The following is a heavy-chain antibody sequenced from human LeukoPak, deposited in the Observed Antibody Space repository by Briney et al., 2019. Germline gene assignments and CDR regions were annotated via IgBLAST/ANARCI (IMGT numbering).Heavy chain of an antibody. CDR2: IYYSGST. J-gene: IGHJ5*02. CDR3: ARARYYYDSSGYPGFDP. D-gene: IGHD3-22*01. CDR1: GGSISSGGYY. V-gene: IGHV4-31*03. Sequence: KTSQTLSLTCTVSGGSISSGGYYWSWIRQHPGKGLEWIGYIYYSGSTYYNPSLKSRVTISVDTSKNQFSLKLSSVTAADTAVYHCARARYYYDSSGYPGFDPWGQGTLVTVSS.